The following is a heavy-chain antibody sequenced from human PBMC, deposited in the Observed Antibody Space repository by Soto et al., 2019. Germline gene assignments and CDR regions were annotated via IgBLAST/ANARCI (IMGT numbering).Heavy chain of an antibody. CDR1: GFTFSSYA. V-gene: IGHV3-23*01. CDR3: AKKYPGTRPFDY. D-gene: IGHD2-2*01. CDR2: IGTNSDT. J-gene: IGHJ4*02. Sequence: GGSLRLSCAASGFTFSSYAMNWVRQAPGKGLEWVSAIGTNSDTYYADSVKGRFTISRDNFKTTLYLQMNGLRAEDTALYFCAKKYPGTRPFDYWGQGTLVTVSS.